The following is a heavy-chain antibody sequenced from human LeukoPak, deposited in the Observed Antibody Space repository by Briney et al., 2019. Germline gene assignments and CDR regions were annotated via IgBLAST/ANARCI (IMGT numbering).Heavy chain of an antibody. CDR3: AKTLEVAGYYYYYGMDV. V-gene: IGHV3-43*01. D-gene: IGHD6-19*01. CDR1: GFTFDDYT. J-gene: IGHJ6*02. Sequence: PGGSLRLSCAASGFTFDDYTMHWVRQAPGKGLEWVSLISWDGGSTYYADSVKGRFTISRDNSKNSLYLQMNSLRTEDTALYYCAKTLEVAGYYYYYGMDVWGQGTTVTVSS. CDR2: ISWDGGST.